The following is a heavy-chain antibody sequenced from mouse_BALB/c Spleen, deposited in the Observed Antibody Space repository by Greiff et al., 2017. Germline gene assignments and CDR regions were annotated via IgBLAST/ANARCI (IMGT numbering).Heavy chain of an antibody. CDR2: IWAGGST. V-gene: IGHV2-9*02. Sequence: QVQLKESGPGLVAPSQSLSITCTVSGFSLTSYGVHWVRQPPGKGLEWLGVIWAGGSTNYNSALMSRLSISKDNSKSQVFLKMNRLQTDDTAMYYWAREGIYGFAYWGQGTLVTVSA. CDR3: AREGIYGFAY. J-gene: IGHJ3*01. CDR1: GFSLTSYG. D-gene: IGHD2-3*01.